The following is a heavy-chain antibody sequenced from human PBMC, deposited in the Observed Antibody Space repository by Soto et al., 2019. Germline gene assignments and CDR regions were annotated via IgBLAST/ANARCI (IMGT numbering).Heavy chain of an antibody. Sequence: QVQLVESGGGVVQPGMSLRLSCGASGFTFSSYGMHWVRQAPGKGLEWVAVIWYDASNKYFADSVKGRFNISRDNSKNTLYLQINSLRAEDTAVYYCARISWELLGAAGMDVWGQGTTVTVSS. V-gene: IGHV3-33*01. D-gene: IGHD1-26*01. CDR3: ARISWELLGAAGMDV. CDR2: IWYDASNK. J-gene: IGHJ6*02. CDR1: GFTFSSYG.